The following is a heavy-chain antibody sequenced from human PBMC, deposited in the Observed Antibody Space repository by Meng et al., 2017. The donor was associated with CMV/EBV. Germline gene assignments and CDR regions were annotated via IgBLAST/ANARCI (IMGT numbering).Heavy chain of an antibody. D-gene: IGHD2-2*01. CDR1: FSFSSCR. CDR2: ISSSSSYI. CDR3: AGGGTAMGVVPAAPFDP. J-gene: IGHJ5*02. Sequence: FSFSSCRRNWVRQAPGKGLEGVSSISSSSSYINYAGSVEGRITISRDNAKNSLYLEMNSLRGEDTAVYYCAGGGTAMGVVPAAPFDPWGQGTLVTVSS. V-gene: IGHV3-21*01.